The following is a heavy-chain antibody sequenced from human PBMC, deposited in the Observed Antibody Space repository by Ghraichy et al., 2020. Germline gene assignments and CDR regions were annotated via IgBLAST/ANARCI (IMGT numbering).Heavy chain of an antibody. V-gene: IGHV1-69*13. CDR1: GGTFSSYA. CDR3: ASQDYRVRGVMAYYGMDV. D-gene: IGHD3-10*01. CDR2: IIPIFGTA. J-gene: IGHJ6*02. Sequence: SVKVSCKASGGTFSSYAISWVRQAPGQGLEWMGGIIPIFGTANYAQKFQGRVTITADESTSTAYMELSSLRSEDTAVYYCASQDYRVRGVMAYYGMDVWGQGTTVTVSS.